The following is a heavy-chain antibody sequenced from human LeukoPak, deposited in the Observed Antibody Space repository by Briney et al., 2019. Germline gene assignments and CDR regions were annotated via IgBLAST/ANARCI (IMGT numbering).Heavy chain of an antibody. V-gene: IGHV5-51*01. D-gene: IGHD5-12*01. J-gene: IGHJ6*02. Sequence: GESLKISCKASGYTFTTYWVAWVRQMPGKGLEWMGVIHPEDSDIRYNPSFQGQVTISADKSISTAFLRWSSLKASDTAMYYCARSDYWSYAMNVWGQGTTVTVSS. CDR1: GYTFTTYW. CDR3: ARSDYWSYAMNV. CDR2: IHPEDSDI.